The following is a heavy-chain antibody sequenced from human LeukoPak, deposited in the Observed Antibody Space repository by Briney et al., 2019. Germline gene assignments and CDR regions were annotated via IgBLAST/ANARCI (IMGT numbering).Heavy chain of an antibody. CDR3: ARRSGYSSRYFQH. D-gene: IGHD6-13*01. V-gene: IGHV4-38-2*02. CDR2: IYHSGST. J-gene: IGHJ1*01. CDR1: GYSISSGYY. Sequence: SETLSLTCSVSGYSISSGYYWGWIRQPPGKGLEWIGSIYHSGSTYYNPSLKSRVTISVDTSKNQFSLKLRSVTAADTAVYYCARRSGYSSRYFQHWGQGTLVTVSS.